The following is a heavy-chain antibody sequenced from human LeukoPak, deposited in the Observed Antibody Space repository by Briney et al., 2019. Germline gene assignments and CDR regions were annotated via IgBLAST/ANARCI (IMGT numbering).Heavy chain of an antibody. D-gene: IGHD1-14*01. J-gene: IGHJ4*02. V-gene: IGHV3-7*04. CDR1: GFTFSSYW. Sequence: TGGSLRLSCVGSGFTFSSYWMTWVRQAPGKGLEWVANIKDDGSEKYSADSVKGRFTISRDNAKNSLYLQMSSLRAEDTAVYYCARARIDYWGQGTLVTVSS. CDR2: IKDDGSEK. CDR3: ARARIDY.